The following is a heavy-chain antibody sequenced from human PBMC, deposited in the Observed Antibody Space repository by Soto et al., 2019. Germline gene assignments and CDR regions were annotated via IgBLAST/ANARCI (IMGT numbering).Heavy chain of an antibody. CDR3: ARDRNSIVEGYFDY. CDR2: IIPILGIA. Sequence: SVKVSCKASGGTFSSYTISWVRQAPGQGLEWMGRIIPILGIANYAQKFQGRVTITADKSTSTAYMELSSLRSEDTAVYYCARDRNSIVEGYFDYWGQGTLVTVSS. V-gene: IGHV1-69*04. D-gene: IGHD1-26*01. CDR1: GGTFSSYT. J-gene: IGHJ4*02.